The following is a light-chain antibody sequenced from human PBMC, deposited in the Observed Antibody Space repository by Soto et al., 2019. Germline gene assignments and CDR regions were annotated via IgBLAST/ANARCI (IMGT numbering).Light chain of an antibody. V-gene: IGLV1-51*02. CDR3: GTWDSSLSSWV. J-gene: IGLJ3*02. Sequence: QSVLPQPPSVSAAPGQKVTISCSGSSSNIGNNYVSWYQQLPGTAPKLLIYENHKRPSGIPDRFSGSKSGTSATLGITGLQTGDEADYYCGTWDSSLSSWVFGEGTKLTVL. CDR1: SSNIGNNY. CDR2: ENH.